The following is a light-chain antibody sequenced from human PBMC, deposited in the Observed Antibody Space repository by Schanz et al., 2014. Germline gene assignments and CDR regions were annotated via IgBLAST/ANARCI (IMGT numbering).Light chain of an antibody. V-gene: IGLV2-11*01. J-gene: IGLJ1*01. CDR2: DVT. CDR3: CSYAGSSTPYV. CDR1: SSDIGAYNY. Sequence: QSTLTQPPSVSGSPGQSVTISCTGTSSDIGAYNYVSWYQHHPGKAPKLMIYDVTNRPSGVPDRFSGSKSGNTASLTISGLQAEDEADYYCCSYAGSSTPYVCGTGTKVTVL.